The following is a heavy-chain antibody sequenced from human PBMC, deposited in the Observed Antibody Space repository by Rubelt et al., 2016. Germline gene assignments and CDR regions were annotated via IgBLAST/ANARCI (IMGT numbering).Heavy chain of an antibody. Sequence: SNAWMNWVRQAPGKGLEWVGRIKSKTDGGTTDYAAPVKGRFTISRDDSKNTLYLQMNSLKTEDTAVYYCTTDLRVWFGELPGPGYWGQGTLVTVSS. J-gene: IGHJ4*02. CDR1: SNAW. CDR2: IKSKTDGGTT. V-gene: IGHV3-15*07. D-gene: IGHD3-10*01. CDR3: TTDLRVWFGELPGPGY.